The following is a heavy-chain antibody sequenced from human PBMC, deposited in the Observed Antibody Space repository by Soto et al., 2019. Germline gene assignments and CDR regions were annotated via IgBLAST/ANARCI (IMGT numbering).Heavy chain of an antibody. J-gene: IGHJ4*01. Sequence: EVQLVESGGGLVKPGGSLRLSCAASGFAFSNAWINWVRQAPGKGLEWVGRIKSKTDGGTTDLAAPVRGRFAISRDDSKNMVYMQMNSLKTEDTAVYYCATDSYITMIVVRVDYWGHGTLVTVSS. V-gene: IGHV3-15*07. CDR2: IKSKTDGGTT. D-gene: IGHD3-22*01. CDR1: GFAFSNAW. CDR3: ATDSYITMIVVRVDY.